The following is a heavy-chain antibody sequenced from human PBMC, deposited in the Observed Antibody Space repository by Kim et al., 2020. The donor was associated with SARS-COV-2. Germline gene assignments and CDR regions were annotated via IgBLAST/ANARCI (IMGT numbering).Heavy chain of an antibody. CDR2: ISSSSSYT. J-gene: IGHJ6*02. CDR1: GFTFSDYY. D-gene: IGHD6-19*01. CDR3: ATYSSGWSDYYYGMDV. V-gene: IGHV3-11*03. Sequence: GGSLRLSCAASGFTFSDYYMSWIRQAPGKGLEWVSYISSSSSYTNYADSVKGRFTISRDNAKNSLYLQMNSLRAEDTAVYYCATYSSGWSDYYYGMDVWGQGTTVTVSS.